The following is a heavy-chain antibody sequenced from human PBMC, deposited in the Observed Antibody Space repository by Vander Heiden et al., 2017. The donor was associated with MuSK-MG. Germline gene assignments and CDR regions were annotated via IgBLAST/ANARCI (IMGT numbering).Heavy chain of an antibody. CDR2: ISSSSSYI. J-gene: IGHJ4*02. CDR1: GFTFSSYS. V-gene: IGHV3-21*01. Sequence: EVQLVESAGGLGQPGWSLRLPCAASGFTFSSYSMNWVRQAPGKGLEWVSSISSSSSYIYYADSVKGRFTISRDNAKNSLYLQMNSLRAEDTAVYYCASPRAPDFDYWGQGTLVTVSS. CDR3: ASPRAPDFDY.